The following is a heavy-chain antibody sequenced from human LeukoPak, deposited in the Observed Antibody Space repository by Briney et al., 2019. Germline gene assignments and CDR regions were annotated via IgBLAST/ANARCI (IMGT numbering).Heavy chain of an antibody. J-gene: IGHJ3*02. CDR2: ISAYNGNT. CDR3: ARVYVSFGGPDNVFDI. CDR1: GYTFTSYG. D-gene: IGHD3-16*01. V-gene: IGHV1-18*01. Sequence: GASVKVSCKASGYTFTSYGISWVRQAPGQGLEWMGWISAYNGNTNYAQKLQGRVTMTTDTSTSTAYMELRSLRSDDTAVYYCARVYVSFGGPDNVFDIWAQGKMVTVSS.